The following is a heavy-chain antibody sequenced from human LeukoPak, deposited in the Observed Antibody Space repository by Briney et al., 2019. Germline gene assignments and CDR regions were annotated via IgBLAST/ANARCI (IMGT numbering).Heavy chain of an antibody. V-gene: IGHV1-46*01. J-gene: IGHJ4*02. CDR2: INPSGGST. Sequence: ASVKVSCKASGYTVTSYYMHWVRQAPGQGLEWMGIINPSGGSTSYAQNFQGRVTMTRATSTSTVYMELSSLRSEDTAVYYCARSNNYYESSGYYAKTRRDFDYWGQGTLVTVSS. D-gene: IGHD3-22*01. CDR1: GYTVTSYY. CDR3: ARSNNYYESSGYYAKTRRDFDY.